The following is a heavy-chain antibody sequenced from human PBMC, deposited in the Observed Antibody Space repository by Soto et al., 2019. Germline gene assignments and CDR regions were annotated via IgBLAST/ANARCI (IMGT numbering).Heavy chain of an antibody. CDR1: GGSSSGCS. CDR2: IYYSGST. D-gene: IGHD2-15*01. J-gene: IGHJ5*02. Sequence: LSHNCTVAGGSSSGCSWSWIRQPPGKGLEWIGYIYYSGSTNYNPSLKSRVTMSVDTSKTQFSLNLTSVTAAETAVYYCARDREAYCSGGSCYSRGWFDPWGQGTLVTVSS. V-gene: IGHV4-59*01. CDR3: ARDREAYCSGGSCYSRGWFDP.